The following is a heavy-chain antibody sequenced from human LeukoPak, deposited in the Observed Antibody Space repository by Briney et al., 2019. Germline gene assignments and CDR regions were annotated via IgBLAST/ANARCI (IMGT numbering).Heavy chain of an antibody. CDR2: INHSGST. D-gene: IGHD6-6*01. V-gene: IGHV4-34*01. Sequence: PSETLSPTCAVYGGSFSGYYWSWIRQPPGKGLEWSGEINHSGSTNYNPSLKSRVTISVDTSKNQFSLKLSSVTAADTAVYYCARGTRIAARPYFDYWGQGTLVTVSS. CDR3: ARGTRIAARPYFDY. J-gene: IGHJ4*02. CDR1: GGSFSGYY.